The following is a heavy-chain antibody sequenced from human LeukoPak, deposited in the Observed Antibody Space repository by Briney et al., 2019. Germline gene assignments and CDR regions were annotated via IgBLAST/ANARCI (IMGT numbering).Heavy chain of an antibody. CDR2: INSDGSST. D-gene: IGHD1-26*01. CDR3: ARVSSGSYFGYYYYYMDV. J-gene: IGHJ6*03. CDR1: GFTFSNYW. V-gene: IGHV3-74*01. Sequence: PGGSLRLSCAASGFTFSNYWMHWVRQAPGKGLVWVSRINSDGSSTSYADSVKGRFTISRDNAKNTLYLQMNSLRDEDTAVYYCARVSSGSYFGYYYYYMDVWGKGTTVTVSS.